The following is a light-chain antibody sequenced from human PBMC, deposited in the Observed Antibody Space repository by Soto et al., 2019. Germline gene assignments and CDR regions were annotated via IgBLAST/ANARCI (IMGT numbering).Light chain of an antibody. Sequence: DIQMTQSPSSLSASIGDSVTITCRASQGIGFYLTWYQQRPGQVPKVLIYVSSTLQSRVPSRFSGSGSGTDFSLTISTLQPEDVATYYYQECNSATYDFGQWTKLESK. V-gene: IGKV1-27*01. CDR3: QECNSATYD. CDR2: VSS. J-gene: IGKJ2*01. CDR1: QGIGFY.